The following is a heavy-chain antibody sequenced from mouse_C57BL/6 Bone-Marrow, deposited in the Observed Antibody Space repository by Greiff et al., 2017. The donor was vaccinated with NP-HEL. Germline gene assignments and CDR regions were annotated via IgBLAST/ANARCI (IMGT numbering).Heavy chain of an antibody. CDR3: AKRGGYLWYFDV. CDR2: IWRGGST. CDR1: GFSLTSYG. Sequence: VKLVESGPGLVQPSQSLSITCTVSGFSLTSYGVHWVRQSPGKGLEWLGVIWRGGSTDYNAAFMSRLSITNDNSKSQVFFKMNSLQADDTAIYYCAKRGGYLWYFDVWGTGTTVTVSS. V-gene: IGHV2-5*01. J-gene: IGHJ1*03. D-gene: IGHD2-2*01.